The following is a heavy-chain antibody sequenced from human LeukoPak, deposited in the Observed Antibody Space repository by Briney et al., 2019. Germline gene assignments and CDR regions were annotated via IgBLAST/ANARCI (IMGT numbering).Heavy chain of an antibody. CDR3: ATSNDYDSLFPVGY. V-gene: IGHV3-21*05. J-gene: IGHJ4*02. Sequence: GGSLRLSCAASGLTFSSYAMSWVRQAPGKGLEWVSYISSSSRYTNYADSVKGRFTISRDNAKNSLYLQMNSLRAEDTAVYYGATSNDYDSLFPVGYWGQGTLVTVSS. D-gene: IGHD3-22*01. CDR2: ISSSSRYT. CDR1: GLTFSSYA.